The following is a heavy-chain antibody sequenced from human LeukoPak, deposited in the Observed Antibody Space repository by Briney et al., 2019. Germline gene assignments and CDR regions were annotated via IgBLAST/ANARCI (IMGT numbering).Heavy chain of an antibody. J-gene: IGHJ3*02. V-gene: IGHV4-59*09. D-gene: IGHD3-10*01. CDR2: IYYSGST. CDR3: ATGWSGNAFDI. Sequence: EWIGYIYYSGSTNYNPSLKSRVTISVDTSKNQFSLKLSSVTAADTAVYYCATGWSGNAFDIWGQGTMVTVSS.